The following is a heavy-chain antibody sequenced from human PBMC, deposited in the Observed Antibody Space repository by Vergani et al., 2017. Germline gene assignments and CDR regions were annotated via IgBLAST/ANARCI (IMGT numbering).Heavy chain of an antibody. J-gene: IGHJ3*02. V-gene: IGHV3-7*01. CDR3: ARDWGGYCTNGVCSRGPADAFHI. Sequence: EVQLVESGGGLVQPGGSLRLSCAASGFTFSSYWMSWVRQAPGKGLEWVANIKQDGSEKYYVDSVKGRFTISRDNAKNSLYLQMNSLRAEDTAVYYCARDWGGYCTNGVCSRGPADAFHIWGQGTMVTVSS. D-gene: IGHD2-8*01. CDR2: IKQDGSEK. CDR1: GFTFSSYW.